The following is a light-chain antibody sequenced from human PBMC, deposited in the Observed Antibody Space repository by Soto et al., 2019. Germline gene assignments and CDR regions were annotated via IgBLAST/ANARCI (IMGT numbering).Light chain of an antibody. J-gene: IGKJ4*02. V-gene: IGKV3-20*01. CDR3: QQYSSSWVT. Sequence: EIVLTQSPGTLSLSPGERATLSCRASQSVSSSYLAWYQQKPDQAPRLLIYGASSRAAGIPDRFSGSGSGTEFTLTISSLEPEDFAVYYCQQYSSSWVTFGEGTKVEIK. CDR1: QSVSSSY. CDR2: GAS.